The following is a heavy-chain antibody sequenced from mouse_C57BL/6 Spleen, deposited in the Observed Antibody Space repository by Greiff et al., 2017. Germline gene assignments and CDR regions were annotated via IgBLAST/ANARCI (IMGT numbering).Heavy chain of an antibody. CDR3: ARPTMNTTNWYFDV. J-gene: IGHJ1*03. V-gene: IGHV1-50*01. CDR2: IDPSDSYT. CDR1: GYTFTSYW. Sequence: QVQLQQPGAELVKPGASVKLSCKASGYTFTSYWMQWVKQRPGQGLEWIGEIDPSDSYTNYNPKFKGKATLTVDTSSSTAYLQLSSLTSEDCAVYYCARPTMNTTNWYFDVWGTGTTVTVSS. D-gene: IGHD2-4*01.